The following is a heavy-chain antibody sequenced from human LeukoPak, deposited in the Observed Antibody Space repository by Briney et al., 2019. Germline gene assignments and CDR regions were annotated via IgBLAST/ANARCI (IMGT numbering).Heavy chain of an antibody. D-gene: IGHD3-22*01. Sequence: SETLSLTCSVSGVSISSSYWSWIRQPPGKRLEWIGFIHQNGNTNYNPSLKSRVTMSVDTSNNQFSLQMRSVTAADTAVYYCARGYYDSSGYSNAFDIWGQGTMVAV. CDR2: IHQNGNT. J-gene: IGHJ3*02. CDR1: GVSISSSY. V-gene: IGHV4-59*01. CDR3: ARGYYDSSGYSNAFDI.